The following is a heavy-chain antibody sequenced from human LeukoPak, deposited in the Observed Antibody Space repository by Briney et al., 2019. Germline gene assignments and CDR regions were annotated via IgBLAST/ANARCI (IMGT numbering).Heavy chain of an antibody. CDR3: ATISLYSSGWYSRYFQH. J-gene: IGHJ1*01. D-gene: IGHD6-19*01. Sequence: ASVKVSCKASGYTFTSYGISWVRQAPGQGLERMGWISAYNGNTNYAQKLQGRVTMTTDTSTSTAYMELRSLRSDDTAVYYCATISLYSSGWYSRYFQHWGQGTLVTVSS. CDR2: ISAYNGNT. CDR1: GYTFTSYG. V-gene: IGHV1-18*04.